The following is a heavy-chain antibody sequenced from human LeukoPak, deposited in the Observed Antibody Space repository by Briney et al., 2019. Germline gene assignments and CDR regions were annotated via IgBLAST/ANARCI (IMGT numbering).Heavy chain of an antibody. J-gene: IGHJ4*02. CDR1: GFTASHHY. Sequence: GGSLRLSCAHSGFTASHHYMSWVRHAPGKGLEWLSVIYSDGGTYYADSVKGRFTISRHNSESTLCLQMDSLKREDTGVYYCARQNHWSGSFSYYFDYWGQGTLVTVSS. D-gene: IGHD1-26*01. CDR3: ARQNHWSGSFSYYFDY. V-gene: IGHV3-53*04. CDR2: IYSDGGT.